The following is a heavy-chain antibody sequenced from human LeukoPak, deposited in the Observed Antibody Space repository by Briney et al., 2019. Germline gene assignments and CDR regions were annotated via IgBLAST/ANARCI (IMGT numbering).Heavy chain of an antibody. CDR3: ARDVAPLDWLDV. CDR2: ISGSGGST. D-gene: IGHD3-9*01. CDR1: GFTFSSYA. J-gene: IGHJ6*02. V-gene: IGHV3-23*01. Sequence: TGGSLRLPFAAPGFTFSSYAMSWVRQAPGKGLEWVSAISGSGGSTYYADSVKGRFTVSRDSAKNTLYLQMNSLRAEDTAVYYCARDVAPLDWLDVWGQGTTVTVSS.